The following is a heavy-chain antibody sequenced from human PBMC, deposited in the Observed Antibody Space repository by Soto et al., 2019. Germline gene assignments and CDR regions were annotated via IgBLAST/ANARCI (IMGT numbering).Heavy chain of an antibody. CDR1: GFTVSSSA. Sequence: GGSLRLSCAASGFTVSSSAMIWVRQAPGKGLEWVATFSAGGSRYYADSVKGRFTISRNSSQNTLYLQMNGLRAEDTALYYCAKDSGLRAIVAGKPDYWGQGTLVTVSS. V-gene: IGHV3-23*01. D-gene: IGHD6-19*01. CDR2: FSAGGSR. J-gene: IGHJ4*02. CDR3: AKDSGLRAIVAGKPDY.